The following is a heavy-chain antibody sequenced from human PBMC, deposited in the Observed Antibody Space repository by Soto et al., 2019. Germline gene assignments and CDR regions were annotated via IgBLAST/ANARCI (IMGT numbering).Heavy chain of an antibody. V-gene: IGHV3-30-3*01. CDR1: GFTFSSYA. J-gene: IGHJ6*02. D-gene: IGHD6-6*01. CDR2: ISYDGSNK. CDR3: ARAIAARLTIRPQYYYGMDV. Sequence: PGGSLRLSCAASGFTFSSYAMHWVRQAPGKGLEWVAVISYDGSNKYYADSVKGRFTISRDNSKNTLYLQMNSLRAEDTAVYYCARAIAARLTIRPQYYYGMDVWGQGTTVTVSS.